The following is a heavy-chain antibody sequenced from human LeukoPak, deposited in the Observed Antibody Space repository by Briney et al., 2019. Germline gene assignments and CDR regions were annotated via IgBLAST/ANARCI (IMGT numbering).Heavy chain of an antibody. CDR2: INSDGSRT. D-gene: IGHD4-17*01. CDR3: ARDYDYGDYPGY. J-gene: IGHJ4*02. Sequence: GGSLRLSCAASGFTISGYWMHWVRQAPGKGLVWVSRINSDGSRTDYADSVKGRFTISRDNAKNSLYLQMNSLRAEDTALYYCARDYDYGDYPGYWGQGTLVTVSS. CDR1: GFTISGYW. V-gene: IGHV3-74*01.